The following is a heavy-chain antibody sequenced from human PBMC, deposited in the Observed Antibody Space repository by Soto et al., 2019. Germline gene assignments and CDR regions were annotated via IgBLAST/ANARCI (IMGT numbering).Heavy chain of an antibody. CDR3: ARDPGLVTLWGSGFDP. J-gene: IGHJ5*02. CDR1: GYTFTSYG. Sequence: ASVKVSCKASGYTFTSYGISWVRQAPGQGLEWMGWISAYNGNTNYAQKLQGRVTMTTDTSTSTAYMELRSLRSDDTAVYYCARDPGLVTLWGSGFDPWGQGTLVTVSS. V-gene: IGHV1-18*01. CDR2: ISAYNGNT. D-gene: IGHD2-21*02.